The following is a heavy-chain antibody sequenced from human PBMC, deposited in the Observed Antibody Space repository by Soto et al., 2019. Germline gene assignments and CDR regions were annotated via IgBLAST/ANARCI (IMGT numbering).Heavy chain of an antibody. CDR3: ARHPHNDILTRWFDY. CDR2: IYYSGST. J-gene: IGHJ4*02. CDR1: GGSISSYY. V-gene: IGHV4-59*08. D-gene: IGHD3-9*01. Sequence: SETLSLTCTVSGGSISSYYWSWIRQPPGKGLEWIGYIYYSGSTNYNPSLKSRVTISVDTSKNQFSLKLSSVTAADTAVYYCARHPHNDILTRWFDYWGQGTLVTVSS.